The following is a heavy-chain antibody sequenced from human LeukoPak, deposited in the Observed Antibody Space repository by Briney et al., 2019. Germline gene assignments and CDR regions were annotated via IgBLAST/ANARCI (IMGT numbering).Heavy chain of an antibody. CDR3: ARDHIAVAGNNWFDP. D-gene: IGHD6-19*01. CDR2: ISTSSRTI. CDR1: GFTFSSYA. J-gene: IGHJ5*02. V-gene: IGHV3-48*02. Sequence: PGGSLRLSCAASGFTFSSYAFNWVRQAPGKGLEWVSYISTSSRTIYYADSVKGRFTISRDNAKNSLYLQMNSLRDVDTAMYYCARDHIAVAGNNWFDPWGQGTLVTVSS.